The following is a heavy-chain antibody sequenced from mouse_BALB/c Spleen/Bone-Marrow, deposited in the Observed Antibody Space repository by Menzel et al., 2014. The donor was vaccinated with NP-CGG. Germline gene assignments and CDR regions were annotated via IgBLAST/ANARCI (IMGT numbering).Heavy chain of an antibody. D-gene: IGHD2-2*01. Sequence: EVKLVESGGGLVKPGGSLKLSCAASGFTFSSYAMSWVRQTPEKRLEWVATISSGGRYTYYPDSVKGRFTISRDNAKNTLYLQMSSLRSEDTAMYYCARGGGYDWYFDVWGAGTTVTVSS. J-gene: IGHJ1*01. V-gene: IGHV5-9-1*01. CDR2: ISSGGRYT. CDR3: ARGGGYDWYFDV. CDR1: GFTFSSYA.